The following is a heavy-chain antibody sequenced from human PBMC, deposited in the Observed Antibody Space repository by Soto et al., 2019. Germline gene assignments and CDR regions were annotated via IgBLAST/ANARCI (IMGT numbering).Heavy chain of an antibody. CDR2: ITNSGGGT. J-gene: IGHJ4*02. V-gene: IGHV3-64*01. CDR3: VRDGYVTNSCRKFYD. Sequence: EVPLVESGGGLVQPGGSLRLSCAASGFTFSNYAMHWVRQAPGKGLEYVSGITNSGGGTYYASSVKARFTISRDNSKDTLYLQVDSLRAYDMAMYYGVRDGYVTNSCRKFYDWGQGTLGTVSS. CDR1: GFTFSNYA. D-gene: IGHD2-15*01.